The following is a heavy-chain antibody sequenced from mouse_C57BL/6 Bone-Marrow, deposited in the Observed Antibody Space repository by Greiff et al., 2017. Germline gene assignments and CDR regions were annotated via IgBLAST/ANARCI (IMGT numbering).Heavy chain of an antibody. CDR2: ISYDGSN. V-gene: IGHV3-6*01. CDR1: GYSITSGYY. J-gene: IGHJ4*01. Sequence: EVQLQESGPGLVKPSQSLSLTCSVTGYSITSGYYWNWIRQFPGNKLEWMGYISYDGSNNYNPSLKNRISITRDTSKNQFFLKLNSVTTEDTATYYCAREETGGYAMDYWGQGTSVTVSS. CDR3: AREETGGYAMDY.